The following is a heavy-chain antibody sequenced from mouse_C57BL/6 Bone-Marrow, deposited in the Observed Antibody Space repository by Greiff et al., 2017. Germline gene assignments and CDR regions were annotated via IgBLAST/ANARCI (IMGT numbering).Heavy chain of an antibody. D-gene: IGHD2-12*01. CDR3: TRSSYLFYAMDY. J-gene: IGHJ4*01. CDR2: IYPGNSDT. Sequence: EVQLQQSGTVLARPGASVKMSCKTSGYTFTSYWMHWVKQRPGQGLEWIGAIYPGNSDTSYNQKFKGKAKLTAVTSASTAYMELSILTKEASAVYYCTRSSYLFYAMDYWGQGTSVTVSS. V-gene: IGHV1-5*01. CDR1: GYTFTSYW.